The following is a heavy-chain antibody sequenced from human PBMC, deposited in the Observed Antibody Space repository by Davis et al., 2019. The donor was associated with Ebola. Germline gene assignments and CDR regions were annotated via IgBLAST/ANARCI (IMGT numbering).Heavy chain of an antibody. CDR3: ARRLVATYVFDY. Sequence: SETLSLTCAVYGGSFSDYYWSWIRQHPGKGLEWIGYISYSGNTYYNPSLKSRVSISVDTSESHFSLKLSSVTAADTAIYYCARRLVATYVFDYWGRGTLVTVSS. CDR2: ISYSGNT. J-gene: IGHJ4*02. V-gene: IGHV4-31*11. D-gene: IGHD5-12*01. CDR1: GGSFSDYY.